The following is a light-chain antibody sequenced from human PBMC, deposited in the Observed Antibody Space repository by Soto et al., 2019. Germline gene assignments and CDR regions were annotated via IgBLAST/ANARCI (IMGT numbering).Light chain of an antibody. CDR1: PSVLYNSNNKNY. CDR3: QQYYSALPT. J-gene: IGKJ1*01. Sequence: DIVMTQSPDSLAVALGERATINCRSSPSVLYNSNNKNYLAWYQQKPGQPPKLLIYWASTRESGVPDRFSGRGSGTDFPLIIRSLQAEDVAFYYCQQYYSALPTFGQGTKVE. V-gene: IGKV4-1*01. CDR2: WAS.